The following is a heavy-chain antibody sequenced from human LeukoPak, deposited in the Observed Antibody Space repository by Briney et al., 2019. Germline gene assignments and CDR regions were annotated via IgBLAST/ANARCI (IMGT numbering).Heavy chain of an antibody. V-gene: IGHV3-30*03. D-gene: IGHD2-2*01. Sequence: GGSLRLSCAASGFTFSSYGMHWVRQAPGKGLEWVAVISYDGSNKYYADSVKGRFTISRDNSKNTLYLQMNSLRAEDTAVYYCARTRDQLLSYFDYWGQGTLVTVSS. CDR3: ARTRDQLLSYFDY. CDR2: ISYDGSNK. J-gene: IGHJ4*02. CDR1: GFTFSSYG.